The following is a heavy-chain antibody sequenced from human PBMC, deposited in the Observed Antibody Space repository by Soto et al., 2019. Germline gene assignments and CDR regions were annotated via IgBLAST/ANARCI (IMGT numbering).Heavy chain of an antibody. CDR3: AKEASVPRFGDFWYFDL. CDR2: VSASGYDT. D-gene: IGHD3-10*01. CDR1: ELLFSTYG. J-gene: IGHJ2*01. V-gene: IGHV3-23*01. Sequence: EVQLLESGGGLVQPGGSLRLSCAASELLFSTYGMTWVRQAPGKGLEWVSSVSASGYDTYYADSVRGRFVTSRDNAKNTLYRQADRLRAEDTAVYYCAKEASVPRFGDFWYFDLWGRGTLVTVSS.